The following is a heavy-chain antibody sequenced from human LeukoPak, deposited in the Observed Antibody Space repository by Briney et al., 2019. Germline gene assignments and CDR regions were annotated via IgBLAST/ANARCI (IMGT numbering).Heavy chain of an antibody. Sequence: RGSLRLSCAASGFTFSDYTMRWVRQAPGKRLEFVSAITSSGGNIHYANSVKGRFTISRDNSKNSLYLQMGGLRTEDMAVYHCARVKAGATISDFYYYYMDVWGKGTTVTVSS. J-gene: IGHJ6*03. CDR3: ARVKAGATISDFYYYYMDV. CDR2: ITSSGGNI. D-gene: IGHD1-26*01. V-gene: IGHV3-64*01. CDR1: GFTFSDYT.